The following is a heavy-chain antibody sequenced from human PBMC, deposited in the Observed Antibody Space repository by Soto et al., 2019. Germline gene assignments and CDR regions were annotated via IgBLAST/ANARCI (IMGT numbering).Heavy chain of an antibody. CDR3: ARGDYDYIWGSYRYRTDAFDI. J-gene: IGHJ3*02. CDR1: GGSISSRSSY. D-gene: IGHD3-16*02. V-gene: IGHV4-39*01. Sequence: SETLSLTCTVSGGSISSRSSYWGWIRQPPGKGLECIASINYSGGTYHNPSLKGRITISVDTSKNQFSRKLSSLTAADTAVYYCARGDYDYIWGSYRYRTDAFDIWGKGTMVTVSS. CDR2: INYSGGT.